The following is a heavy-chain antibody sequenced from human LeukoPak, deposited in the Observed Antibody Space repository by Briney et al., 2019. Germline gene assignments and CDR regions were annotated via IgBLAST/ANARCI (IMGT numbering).Heavy chain of an antibody. CDR3: ARLGCSSGSCYSVDY. J-gene: IGHJ4*02. CDR2: INPNSGGT. Sequence: ASVKVSCKASGYTFTGYYMHWVRQAPGQGLEWMGWINPNSGGTNYAQKFQGRVTMTRDTSISTAYMELSRLRSDDTAVYYCARLGCSSGSCYSVDYWGQGTLVTVSS. V-gene: IGHV1-2*02. D-gene: IGHD2-15*01. CDR1: GYTFTGYY.